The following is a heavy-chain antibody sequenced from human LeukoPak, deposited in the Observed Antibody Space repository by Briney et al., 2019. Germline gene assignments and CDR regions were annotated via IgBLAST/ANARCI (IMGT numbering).Heavy chain of an antibody. CDR1: GFTFSSYS. V-gene: IGHV3-48*01. CDR2: ISSSSSTI. J-gene: IGHJ6*02. D-gene: IGHD4-17*01. CDR3: ARAIGDFGRYGVDV. Sequence: PGGSLRLSCAASGFTFSSYSMNWVRQAPGKGLEWVSYISSSSSTIYYADSVKGRFTISRDNAKNSLYLQMNSLRVEDTAVYYCARAIGDFGRYGVDVWGQGTTITVFS.